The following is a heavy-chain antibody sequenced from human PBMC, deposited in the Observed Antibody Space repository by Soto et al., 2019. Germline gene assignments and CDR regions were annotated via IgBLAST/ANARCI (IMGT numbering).Heavy chain of an antibody. V-gene: IGHV1-69*01. CDR3: ARDNPYTNSFGNWFDP. J-gene: IGHJ5*02. D-gene: IGHD6-13*01. CDR1: GGTFSNYA. CDR2: IIPVFGTD. Sequence: QVRLVQSGAEVKKPGSSVKVSCKASGGTFSNYAITWLRLAPGQGLEWLGGIIPVFGTDNYAQKFPGRVTITADESTSTAYMELNRLRSEDTAVYYCARDNPYTNSFGNWFDPWGQGTLVIVS.